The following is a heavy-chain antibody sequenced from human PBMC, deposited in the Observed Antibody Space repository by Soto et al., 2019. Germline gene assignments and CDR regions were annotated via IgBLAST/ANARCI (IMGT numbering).Heavy chain of an antibody. Sequence: PSETLSLTCAVYGGSFSGYYWSWIRQPPGKGLEWIGEINHSGSTNYNPSLKSRVTISVDTSKNQFSLKLSSVTAADTAVYYCARAVRGVIMNGPLVYWGQAPLVTVST. V-gene: IGHV4-34*01. D-gene: IGHD3-10*01. CDR2: INHSGST. CDR3: ARAVRGVIMNGPLVY. CDR1: GGSFSGYY. J-gene: IGHJ4*02.